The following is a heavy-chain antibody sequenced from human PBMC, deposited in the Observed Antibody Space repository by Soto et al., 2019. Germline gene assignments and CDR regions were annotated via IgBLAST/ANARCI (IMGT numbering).Heavy chain of an antibody. CDR2: ISYDGSNK. V-gene: IGHV3-30*18. CDR3: AKHTGSSSEGAYYFDY. D-gene: IGHD6-6*01. J-gene: IGHJ4*02. Sequence: GGSLRLSCAASGFTFSSYGMHWVRQAPGKGLEWVAVISYDGSNKYYVDSVKGRFTISRDNSKNTLYLQMNSLRAEDTAVYYCAKHTGSSSEGAYYFDYWGQGTLVTVSS. CDR1: GFTFSSYG.